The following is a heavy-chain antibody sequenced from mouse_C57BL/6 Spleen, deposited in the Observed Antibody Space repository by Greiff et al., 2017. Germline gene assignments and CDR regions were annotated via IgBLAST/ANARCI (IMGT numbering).Heavy chain of an antibody. Sequence: EVQRVESEGGLVQPGSSMKLSCTASGFTFRDYYMAWVRQVPEKGLEWVANINYDGSSTYYLDSLKSRFIISRDNAKNILYLQMSSLKSEDTATYYCARDGEDYFDYWGQGTTLTVSS. CDR2: INYDGSST. CDR3: ARDGEDYFDY. CDR1: GFTFRDYY. V-gene: IGHV5-16*01. J-gene: IGHJ2*01.